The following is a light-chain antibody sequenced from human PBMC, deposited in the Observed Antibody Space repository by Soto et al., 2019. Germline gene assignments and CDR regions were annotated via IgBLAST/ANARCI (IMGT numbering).Light chain of an antibody. V-gene: IGLV1-44*01. Sequence: QSVLAQPPSASGTPGQRVTISCSGSSSNIGSNTVNWYQQLPGTAPKLLIYSNNQRPSGVPDRFSGSKSGTSASLAITGFLAEEEAEYYSQSYDSRLRGCYVFGTGNKVTVL. CDR2: SNN. CDR3: QSYDSRLRGCYV. CDR1: SSNIGSNT. J-gene: IGLJ1*01.